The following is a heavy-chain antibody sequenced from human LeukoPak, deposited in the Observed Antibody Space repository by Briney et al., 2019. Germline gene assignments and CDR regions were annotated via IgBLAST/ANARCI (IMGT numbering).Heavy chain of an antibody. CDR1: GFTFSSYA. J-gene: IGHJ4*02. Sequence: GGSLRLSCSASGFTFSSYAMHWVRQAPGKGLEYVSAISSNGGSTYYADSVEGRFTISRDNSKNTLYLQMSSLRAEDTAVYYCVAADLIAVAGTPFDYWGQGTLVTVSS. CDR2: ISSNGGST. V-gene: IGHV3-64D*09. CDR3: VAADLIAVAGTPFDY. D-gene: IGHD6-19*01.